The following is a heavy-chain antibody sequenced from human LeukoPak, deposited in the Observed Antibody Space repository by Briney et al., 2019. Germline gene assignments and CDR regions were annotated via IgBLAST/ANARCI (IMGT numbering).Heavy chain of an antibody. J-gene: IGHJ6*02. CDR2: INHSGST. Sequence: SETLSLTCALYGGSFSGYYWSWIRQPPGKGLEWIGEINHSGSTNFNPPLKSRVTISVDTFKKQFSLKLNSVTAADTAEYYCVRSSRGFGFNLGGLFTKDYYYYGMDVWGQGTTVTVS. CDR3: VRSSRGFGFNLGGLFTKDYYYYGMDV. CDR1: GGSFSGYY. V-gene: IGHV4-34*01. D-gene: IGHD3-16*01.